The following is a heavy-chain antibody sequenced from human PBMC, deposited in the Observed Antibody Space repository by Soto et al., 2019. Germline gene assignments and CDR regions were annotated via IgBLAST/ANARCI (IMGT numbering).Heavy chain of an antibody. CDR2: ISSSSSYI. V-gene: IGHV3-21*01. CDR3: ARGDYYYYGLDV. J-gene: IGHJ6*02. D-gene: IGHD3-16*01. CDR1: GFTFSLYS. Sequence: PGGSLRLSCAASGFTFSLYSMIWVRQAPGKGLEWVSSISSSSSYIYSADSLKGRITISRDNAKNSLYLQMNSLRDEDTAVYYCARGDYYYYGLDVWGQGTTVTVSS.